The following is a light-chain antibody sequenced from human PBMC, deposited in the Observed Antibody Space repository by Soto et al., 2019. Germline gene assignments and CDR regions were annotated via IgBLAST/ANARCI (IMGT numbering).Light chain of an antibody. J-gene: IGKJ5*01. V-gene: IGKV3-11*01. CDR2: YTS. CDR3: RQWKNGPPIT. CDR1: QYVGTR. Sequence: ENVLTQSPATLSSYPGETATLSCRASQYVGTRLAWYQHKPVQAPRLLIYYTSNRATGIPARFSGSGSGTDFTLTINSLAPEDSALHYCRQWKNGPPITFGQGTRLEI.